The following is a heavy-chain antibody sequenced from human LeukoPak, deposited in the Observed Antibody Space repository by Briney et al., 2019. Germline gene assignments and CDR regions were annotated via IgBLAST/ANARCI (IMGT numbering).Heavy chain of an antibody. Sequence: SETLSLTCTVSGGSIGSYYWSWIRQPPGKGLEWIGYIYYSGSTNYNPSLKSRVTISVDTSKNQFSLKLSSVAAADTAVYCCARAAREMATTPDFDYWGQGTLVTVSS. V-gene: IGHV4-59*01. CDR3: ARAAREMATTPDFDY. D-gene: IGHD5-24*01. CDR1: GGSIGSYY. J-gene: IGHJ4*02. CDR2: IYYSGST.